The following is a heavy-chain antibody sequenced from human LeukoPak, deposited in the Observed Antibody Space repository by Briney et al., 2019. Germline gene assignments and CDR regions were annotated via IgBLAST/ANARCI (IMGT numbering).Heavy chain of an antibody. V-gene: IGHV4-30-2*01. CDR2: AYASGHT. CDR1: GDSVNSGTDS. CDR3: ARGGGDYTVYFDQ. D-gene: IGHD2-21*02. J-gene: IGHJ4*02. Sequence: SETLSLTCAVSGDSVNSGTDSWAWLRQPPGHVPEWIGFAYASGHTYYSPSLQTRATISLDDSKSHFCLNLTSVTAADTAVYYCARGGGDYTVYFDQWGQGSLVTVSS.